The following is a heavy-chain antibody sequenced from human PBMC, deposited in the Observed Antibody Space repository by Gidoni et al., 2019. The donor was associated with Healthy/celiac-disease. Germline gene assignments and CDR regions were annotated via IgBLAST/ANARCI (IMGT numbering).Heavy chain of an antibody. CDR2: IWYDGSNK. J-gene: IGHJ3*02. CDR1: GFTFSCYG. D-gene: IGHD3-10*01. CDR3: AREGYYGSGSHDAFDI. Sequence: QVQRVESGGGVVQPGRSLRLSCAASGFTFSCYGMHGVRQAPGTGLGWVAVIWYDGSNKYYADSVKGRFTISRDNSKNTLYLQMNSLRAEDTAVYYCAREGYYGSGSHDAFDIWGQGTMVTVSS. V-gene: IGHV3-33*01.